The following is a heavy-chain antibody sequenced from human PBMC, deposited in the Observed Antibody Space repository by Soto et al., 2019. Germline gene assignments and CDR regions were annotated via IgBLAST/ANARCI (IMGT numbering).Heavy chain of an antibody. CDR2: ISGSGGST. CDR3: AKALGDSTNNHIYYYYGMDV. Sequence: PXGSLRLSCAASGFTFSSYAMSWVRQAPGKGLEWVSAISGSGGSTYYADSVKGRFTISRDNSKNTLYLQMNSLRAEDTAVYYCAKALGDSTNNHIYYYYGMDVWGQGTTVTVSS. D-gene: IGHD2-2*01. CDR1: GFTFSSYA. V-gene: IGHV3-23*01. J-gene: IGHJ6*02.